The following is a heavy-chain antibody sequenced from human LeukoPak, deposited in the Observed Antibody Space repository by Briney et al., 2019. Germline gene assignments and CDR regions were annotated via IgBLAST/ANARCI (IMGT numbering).Heavy chain of an antibody. CDR1: GFTFSSYW. Sequence: PGGSLRLSCAASGFTFSSYWMHWVRQAPGKGLLWVSRINTDGSSTNFADSVRGRFTISRDNAKNTLYLQMSSLRAADTAVYYCTRSLGVVIHGGMDVWGQGTTVTVSS. V-gene: IGHV3-74*01. CDR2: INTDGSST. J-gene: IGHJ6*02. CDR3: TRSLGVVIHGGMDV. D-gene: IGHD3-3*01.